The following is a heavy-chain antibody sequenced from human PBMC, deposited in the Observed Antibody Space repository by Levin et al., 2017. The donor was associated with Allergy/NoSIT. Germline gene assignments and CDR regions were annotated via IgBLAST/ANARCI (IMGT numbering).Heavy chain of an antibody. D-gene: IGHD3-22*01. CDR3: ARSDDSSGYYLGY. Sequence: PSETLSLTCGVYSGSLSGYYWNWIRQTPGKGLEWVGEISHSGNTDYNPSLKSRVTVSVDKSKNQFSLRLTSVTAADTAVYYCARSDDSSGYYLGYWGQGTLVTLSS. CDR2: ISHSGNT. V-gene: IGHV4-34*01. J-gene: IGHJ4*02. CDR1: SGSLSGYY.